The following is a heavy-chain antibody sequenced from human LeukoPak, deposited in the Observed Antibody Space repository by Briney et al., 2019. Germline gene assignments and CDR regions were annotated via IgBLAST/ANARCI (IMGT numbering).Heavy chain of an antibody. V-gene: IGHV3-23*01. CDR2: ISGSGGST. Sequence: GGSLRLSCAASGFTFSSYAMSWVRQAPGKGLEWVSAISGSGGSTYYADSVKGRFTISRDNSKNTLYLQMNSLRAEDTAVYYCAIDPITMIVVVITPHDAFDIWGQGTMVTVSS. J-gene: IGHJ3*02. CDR1: GFTFSSYA. D-gene: IGHD3-22*01. CDR3: AIDPITMIVVVITPHDAFDI.